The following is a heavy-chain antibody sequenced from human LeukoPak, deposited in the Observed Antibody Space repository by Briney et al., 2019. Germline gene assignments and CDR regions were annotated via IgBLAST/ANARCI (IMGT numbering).Heavy chain of an antibody. CDR3: ARDRPGYSSGWYYFDY. Sequence: GGSLRLSCAASGFSVNTNYMTWVRQAPGKGLEWVANIKQDGSEKYYVDSVKGRFTISRDNAKNSLYLQMNSLRAEDTAVYYCARDRPGYSSGWYYFDYWGQGTLVTVSS. CDR2: IKQDGSEK. V-gene: IGHV3-7*01. J-gene: IGHJ4*02. CDR1: GFSVNTNY. D-gene: IGHD6-19*01.